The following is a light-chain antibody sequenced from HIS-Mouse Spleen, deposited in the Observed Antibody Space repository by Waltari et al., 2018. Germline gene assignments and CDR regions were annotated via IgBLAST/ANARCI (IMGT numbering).Light chain of an antibody. CDR3: YSTDSSGNHRV. CDR2: EDS. J-gene: IGLJ2*01. V-gene: IGLV3-10*01. Sequence: GQTARITCSVDALPNKYAYWYQQKSGQAPVLVIYEDSKRPSGIPERFTGSSSGTMATLTISGAQVEDEADYYCYSTDSSGNHRVFGGGTKLTVL. CDR1: ALPNKY.